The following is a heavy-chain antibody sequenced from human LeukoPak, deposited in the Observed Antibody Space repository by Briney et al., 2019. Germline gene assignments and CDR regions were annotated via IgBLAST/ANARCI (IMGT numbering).Heavy chain of an antibody. J-gene: IGHJ5*02. Sequence: GGSLRLSCAASGFTFSSYAMSWVRQAPGKGLEWVSAISGSGGSTFYAGSVKGRFTMSRDNSKNTLDLQMNSLRADNPAVYYCAKEASYCTDGVCYSRIFDTWGQGTLVTVSS. V-gene: IGHV3-23*01. CDR3: AKEASYCTDGVCYSRIFDT. D-gene: IGHD2-8*01. CDR1: GFTFSSYA. CDR2: ISGSGGST.